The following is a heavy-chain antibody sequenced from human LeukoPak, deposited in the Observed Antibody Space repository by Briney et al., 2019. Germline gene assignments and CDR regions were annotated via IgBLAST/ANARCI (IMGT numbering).Heavy chain of an antibody. CDR2: ISHDGSAK. V-gene: IGHV3-30*18. J-gene: IGHJ4*02. Sequence: GRSLRLSCAASGFTFNNYGMHWVRQAPGKGQEWMAVISHDGSAKYYADSVKGRFTIFGDNSKNTLQLQMNSLRPDDTAVYYCAKGPIATTGKFDYWGQGTLVTVSS. CDR3: AKGPIATTGKFDY. CDR1: GFTFNNYG. D-gene: IGHD1-1*01.